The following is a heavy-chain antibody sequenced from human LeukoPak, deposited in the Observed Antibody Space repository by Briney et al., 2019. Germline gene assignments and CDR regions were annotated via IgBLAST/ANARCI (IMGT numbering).Heavy chain of an antibody. V-gene: IGHV5-51*01. Sequence: GESLKISCKGSGYSFSTYWIGRVRQMPGKGLEWMGIIYPCDSDTTYSPSFQGQVTMSADKSISTAYLQWSSLKASDTAIYYCARRGRDGYNQYHLDYWGQGTLVTVSS. J-gene: IGHJ4*02. D-gene: IGHD5-24*01. CDR2: IYPCDSDT. CDR1: GYSFSTYW. CDR3: ARRGRDGYNQYHLDY.